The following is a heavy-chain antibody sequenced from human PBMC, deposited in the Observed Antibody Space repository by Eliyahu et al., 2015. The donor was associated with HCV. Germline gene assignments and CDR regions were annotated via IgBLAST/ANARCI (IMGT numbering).Heavy chain of an antibody. CDR1: GFXFXSYN. Sequence: EVQLVESGGGLVKPGGSLRLSCAASGFXFXSYNMNWVRQAPGKGLEWVSSITSPGGYIYYADSVRGRFTISTDNAKNSLDLQMNSLRAEDTAVYYCASLENIVVEDVFDIWGQGTMVTVSS. J-gene: IGHJ3*02. V-gene: IGHV3-21*01. CDR2: ITSPGGYI. CDR3: ASLENIVVEDVFDI. D-gene: IGHD2-15*01.